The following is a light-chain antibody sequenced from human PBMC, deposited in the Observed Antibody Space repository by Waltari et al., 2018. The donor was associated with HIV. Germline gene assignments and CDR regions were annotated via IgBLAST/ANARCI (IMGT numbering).Light chain of an antibody. J-gene: IGLJ2*01. CDR3: QAWVTSTVV. V-gene: IGLV3-1*01. CDR1: KLEDKY. CDR2: QDN. Sequence: SYELTQPPSVSVSPGQTASIPCSGDKLEDKYTCWYQQKPGQSPVLVIFQDNKRPSGMPERFSASNSVNTATLTISGTQAIDEADYYCQAWVTSTVVFGGGTKLTVL.